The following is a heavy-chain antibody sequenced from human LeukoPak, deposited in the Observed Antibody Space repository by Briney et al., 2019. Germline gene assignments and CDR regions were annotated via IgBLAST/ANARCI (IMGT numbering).Heavy chain of an antibody. CDR1: GYSISSGYY. Sequence: PSETLSLTCAVSGYSISSGYYWCWIRQPPGKGLEGIGSIYHSGSTYYNPSLKSRVTISVDTSKNQFSLELSSVTAADTAVYYCARQGLYYYDSSGPDAFDIWGQGTMVTVSS. D-gene: IGHD3-22*01. CDR3: ARQGLYYYDSSGPDAFDI. V-gene: IGHV4-38-2*01. J-gene: IGHJ3*02. CDR2: IYHSGST.